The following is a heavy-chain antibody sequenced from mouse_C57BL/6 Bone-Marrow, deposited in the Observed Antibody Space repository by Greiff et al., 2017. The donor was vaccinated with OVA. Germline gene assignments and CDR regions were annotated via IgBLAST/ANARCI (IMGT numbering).Heavy chain of an antibody. V-gene: IGHV1-26*01. Sequence: VQLQQSGPELVKPGASVKISCKASGYTFTDYYMNWVKQSHGKSLEWIGDINPNNGGTSYNQKFKGKATLTVDKSSSTAYMELRSLTSEDSAVYYCARWSPYWYFDVWGTGTTVTVSS. CDR1: GYTFTDYY. J-gene: IGHJ1*03. CDR3: ARWSPYWYFDV. CDR2: INPNNGGT.